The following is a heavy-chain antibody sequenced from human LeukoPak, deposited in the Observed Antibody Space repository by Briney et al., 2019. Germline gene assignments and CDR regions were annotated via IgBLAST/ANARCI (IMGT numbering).Heavy chain of an antibody. CDR1: GYTFTSYD. V-gene: IGHV1-8*01. CDR3: ARSYCSSTSCQWYYYGMDV. Sequence: ASVKVSCKASGYTFTSYDINWLRQATGQGLEWMGWMNPNSGNKGYAQKFQGRVTMTRNTSISTAYMELSSLRSEDTAVYYCARSYCSSTSCQWYYYGMDVWGQGTTVTVSS. D-gene: IGHD2-2*01. J-gene: IGHJ6*02. CDR2: MNPNSGNK.